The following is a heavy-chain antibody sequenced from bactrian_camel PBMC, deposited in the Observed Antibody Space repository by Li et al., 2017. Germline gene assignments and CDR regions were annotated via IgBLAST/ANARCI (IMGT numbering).Heavy chain of an antibody. CDR1: SGTYTYNC. CDR2: ITFGVDT. V-gene: IGHV3S53*01. CDR3: ATVHLGYLCDFRDGDWAN. J-gene: IGHJ4*01. Sequence: QVQLVESGGGSVQTGGSLRLSCTASSGTYTYNCIGWFHQAPGKEREGVAAITFGVDTTYAESVQGRFTISQDNDENTVHLQMNSLKPEDTGTYSCATVHLGYLCDFRDGDWANWGQGTQVTVS. D-gene: IGHD4*01.